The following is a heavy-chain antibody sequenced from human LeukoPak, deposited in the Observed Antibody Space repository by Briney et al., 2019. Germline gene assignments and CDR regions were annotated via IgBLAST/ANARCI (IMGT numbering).Heavy chain of an antibody. CDR1: GFTFSSYW. CDR3: ARAAEAGDYVFH. Sequence: GWSLRLSCAASGFTFSSYWMHWVRQAPGRGLVWVSRINSDGSSTSYADSVKGRFTISRDNAKNTLYLQMNSLRAEDTAVYYCARAAEAGDYVFHWGQGTLVTVSS. J-gene: IGHJ4*02. V-gene: IGHV3-74*01. CDR2: INSDGSST. D-gene: IGHD4-17*01.